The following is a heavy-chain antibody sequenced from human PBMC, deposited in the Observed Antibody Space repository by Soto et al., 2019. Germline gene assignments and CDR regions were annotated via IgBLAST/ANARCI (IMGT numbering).Heavy chain of an antibody. V-gene: IGHV3-53*02. Sequence: EVQLVETGGGLIQPGGSLRLSCAASGFTVSSNYMSWVRQAPGKGLEWVSVIYSGGSTYYADSVKGRFTISRDNSKNTLYLQTNSLRAEDTAVYYCARGVLVPWGGYSHNWFDPWGQGTLVTVSS. J-gene: IGHJ5*02. D-gene: IGHD5-18*01. CDR1: GFTVSSNY. CDR2: IYSGGST. CDR3: ARGVLVPWGGYSHNWFDP.